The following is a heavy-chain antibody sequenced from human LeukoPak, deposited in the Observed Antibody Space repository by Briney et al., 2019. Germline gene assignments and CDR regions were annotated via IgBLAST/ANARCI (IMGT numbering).Heavy chain of an antibody. J-gene: IGHJ4*02. Sequence: PSETLSLTCAVYGVSFSGYYWSWIRQPPGKGLEWVGEINHSGSANYNPSLKNRVTISIDTSKNQFSLKLRSVTAADTAVYYCASSCSGSSCSTPTRLDYWGQGTLVTVSS. D-gene: IGHD2-15*01. CDR2: INHSGSA. V-gene: IGHV4-34*01. CDR3: ASSCSGSSCSTPTRLDY. CDR1: GVSFSGYY.